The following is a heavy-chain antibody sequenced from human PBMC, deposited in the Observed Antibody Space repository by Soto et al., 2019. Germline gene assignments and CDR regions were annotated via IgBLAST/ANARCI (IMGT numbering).Heavy chain of an antibody. CDR1: GFTFSSYA. Sequence: GGSLRLSCAASGFTFSSYAMSWVRQAPGKGLEWVSAISGSGGSTYYADSVKGRFTISRDNSKNTLYLQMNSLRAEDTAVYYCAKIQYYYDSSGYLPPSGMDVWGQGTTVTVSS. V-gene: IGHV3-23*01. CDR2: ISGSGGST. J-gene: IGHJ6*02. CDR3: AKIQYYYDSSGYLPPSGMDV. D-gene: IGHD3-22*01.